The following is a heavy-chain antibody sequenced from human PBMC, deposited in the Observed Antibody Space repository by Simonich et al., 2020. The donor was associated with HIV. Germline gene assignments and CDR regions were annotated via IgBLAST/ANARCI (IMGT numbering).Heavy chain of an antibody. Sequence: EVHLVESGGGLVKPGGSLRLSCAASGIAFSGYSMNWVRQAPGKGVELVSSSNSRSDYLYYADAVRGRFTVSRDNAKNSLSLQMHSLRAEDTAVYYCAPGGLDLPPDYWGQGTLVTVSS. V-gene: IGHV3-21*01. CDR2: SNSRSDYL. J-gene: IGHJ4*02. D-gene: IGHD1-1*01. CDR3: APGGLDLPPDY. CDR1: GIAFSGYS.